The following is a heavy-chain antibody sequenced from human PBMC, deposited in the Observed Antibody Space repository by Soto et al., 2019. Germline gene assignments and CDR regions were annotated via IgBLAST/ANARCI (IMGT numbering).Heavy chain of an antibody. Sequence: GGSLRLSCAASGFTFSSYGMHWVRQAPGKGLEWVAVIWYDGSNKYYADSVKGRFTISRDNSKNTLYLQMNSLRAEDTAVYYCARLGGGWGYYYGMDVWGQGTTVTVSS. V-gene: IGHV3-33*01. D-gene: IGHD2-21*01. J-gene: IGHJ6*02. CDR1: GFTFSSYG. CDR3: ARLGGGWGYYYGMDV. CDR2: IWYDGSNK.